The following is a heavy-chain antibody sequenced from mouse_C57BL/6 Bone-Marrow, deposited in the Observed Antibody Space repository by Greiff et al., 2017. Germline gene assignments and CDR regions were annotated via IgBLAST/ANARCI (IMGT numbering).Heavy chain of an antibody. CDR2: ISDGGSYT. CDR3: ARDAYYYGSSLYFDY. CDR1: GFTFSSYA. Sequence: EVKLMESGGGLVKPGGSLKLSCAASGFTFSSYAMSWVRQTPGKRLEWVATISDGGSYTYYPDNVKGRFTISRDNAKNNLYMQMSHLKSEDTAMYYCARDAYYYGSSLYFDYWGQGTTLTVSS. V-gene: IGHV5-4*01. J-gene: IGHJ2*01. D-gene: IGHD1-1*01.